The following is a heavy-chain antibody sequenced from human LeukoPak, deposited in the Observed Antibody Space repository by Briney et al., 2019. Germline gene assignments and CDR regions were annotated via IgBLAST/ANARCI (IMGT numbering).Heavy chain of an antibody. Sequence: GASVKVSCKASGYTFTGYYMHWVRQAPGQGLEWMRWINPNSGGTNYAQKFQGRVTMTRDTSISTAYMELSRLRSDDTAVYYCARVRYRLAETYIDYWGQGTLVTVSS. J-gene: IGHJ4*02. D-gene: IGHD3-16*01. CDR3: ARVRYRLAETYIDY. CDR2: INPNSGGT. V-gene: IGHV1-2*02. CDR1: GYTFTGYY.